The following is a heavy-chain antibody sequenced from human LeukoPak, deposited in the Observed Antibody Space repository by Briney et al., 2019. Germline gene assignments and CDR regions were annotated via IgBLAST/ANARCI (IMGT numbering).Heavy chain of an antibody. CDR1: GFFFSTYW. V-gene: IGHV3-7*03. J-gene: IGHJ1*01. D-gene: IGHD6-19*01. CDR2: IKQDGSEK. Sequence: GGSLRLSCTTSGFFFSTYWMNWVRQAPGKGLEWVAAIKQDGSEKYYVDSVKRRFTISRDNSKNTLYLQMNSLRAEDTAVYYCAKQYSSDWNGLAEYFQHWGQGTLLTVSS. CDR3: AKQYSSDWNGLAEYFQH.